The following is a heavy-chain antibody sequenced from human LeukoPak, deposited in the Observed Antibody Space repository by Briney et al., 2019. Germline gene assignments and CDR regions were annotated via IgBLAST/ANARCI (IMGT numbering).Heavy chain of an antibody. J-gene: IGHJ6*03. CDR3: ARARDQPPAWFGELLFDGYYYYMDV. D-gene: IGHD3-10*01. CDR1: GFTFSGAW. Sequence: GGSLRLSCTASGFTFSGAWMTWVRQAPGKGLEWVANIREDGTEKSYVDSVKGRFTISRDSAKNSLYLQMNSLRAEDTAVYYCARARDQPPAWFGELLFDGYYYYMDVWGKGTTVTISS. CDR2: IREDGTEK. V-gene: IGHV3-7*01.